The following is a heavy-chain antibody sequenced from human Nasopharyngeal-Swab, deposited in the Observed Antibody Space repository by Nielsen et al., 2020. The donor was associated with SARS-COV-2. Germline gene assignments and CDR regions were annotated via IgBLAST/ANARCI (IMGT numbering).Heavy chain of an antibody. CDR3: ARDAQDYDFWSGYYTAPYFDY. CDR2: ISSSSSTI. J-gene: IGHJ4*02. CDR1: GFTFSSYS. V-gene: IGHV3-48*02. D-gene: IGHD3-3*01. Sequence: GEALKISWAASGFTFSSYSMNWVRQAPGKGLEWVSYISSSSSTIYYADSVKGRFTISRDNAKNSLYLQMNSLRDEDTAVYYCARDAQDYDFWSGYYTAPYFDYWGQGTLVTVSS.